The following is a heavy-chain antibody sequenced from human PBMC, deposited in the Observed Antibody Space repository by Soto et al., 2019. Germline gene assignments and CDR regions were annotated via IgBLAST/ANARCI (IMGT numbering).Heavy chain of an antibody. CDR1: GFTFGDYA. D-gene: IGHD3-3*01. V-gene: IGHV3-49*03. CDR2: IRSKAYGGTT. Sequence: GGSLRLSCTASGFTFGDYAMSWFRQAPGKGLEWVGFIRSKAYGGTTEYAASVKGRFTISRDDSKSIAYLQMNSLKTEDTAVYYCTRDSLTLVTIFGVVIKAGRAGDYYYGMDVWGQGTTVTVSS. CDR3: TRDSLTLVTIFGVVIKAGRAGDYYYGMDV. J-gene: IGHJ6*02.